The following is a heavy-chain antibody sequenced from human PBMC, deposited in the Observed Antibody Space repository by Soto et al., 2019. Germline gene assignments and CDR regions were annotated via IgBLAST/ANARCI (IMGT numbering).Heavy chain of an antibody. D-gene: IGHD3-3*01. V-gene: IGHV1-69*13. Sequence: ASVKVSCKPYGYKFTSNGISWVRQAPGQGLEWMGGIIPIFGTANYAQKFQGRVTITADESTSTAYMELSSLRSEDTAVYYCARDPDFAPDAFDIWGQGTMVTVSS. CDR2: IIPIFGTA. CDR1: GYKFTSNG. J-gene: IGHJ3*02. CDR3: ARDPDFAPDAFDI.